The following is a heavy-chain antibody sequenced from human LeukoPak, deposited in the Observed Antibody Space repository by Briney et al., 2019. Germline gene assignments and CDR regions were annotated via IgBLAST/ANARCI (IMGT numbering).Heavy chain of an antibody. Sequence: PGGSLRLSCAASGFVLSSYDMSCVRHAPGKGLECVSAISGSVSGFGSPTKYADSVKGRFTISRDNSKKTLYLQMNSLRAEDTAVYYCAKGKINHNGAFDIWGQGTVVTVSS. D-gene: IGHD2-8*01. CDR1: GFVLSSYD. V-gene: IGHV3-23*01. CDR3: AKGKINHNGAFDI. CDR2: ISGSVSGFGSPT. J-gene: IGHJ3*02.